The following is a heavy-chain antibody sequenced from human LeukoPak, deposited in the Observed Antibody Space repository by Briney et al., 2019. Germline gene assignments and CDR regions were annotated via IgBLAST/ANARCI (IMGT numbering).Heavy chain of an antibody. J-gene: IGHJ4*02. CDR3: ARFGRLRLASYYFDY. V-gene: IGHV3-21*01. CDR1: GFTFSSYS. Sequence: PGGSLRLSCAASGFTFSSYSMNWVRQAPGKGLEWVSSISSSSSYIYYADSVKGRFTISRNNAKNSLYLQMNSLRAEDTAVYYCARFGRLRLASYYFDYWGQGTLVTVSS. CDR2: ISSSSSYI. D-gene: IGHD4-17*01.